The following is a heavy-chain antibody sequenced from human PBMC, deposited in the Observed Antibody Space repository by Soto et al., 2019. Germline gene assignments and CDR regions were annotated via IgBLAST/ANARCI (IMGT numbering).Heavy chain of an antibody. CDR1: GGSISSYY. CDR2: IYYSGST. V-gene: IGHV4-59*01. Sequence: SETLSLTCTVSGGSISSYYWSWIRQPPGKGLEWIGYIYYSGSTNYNPSLKSRVTISVDTSKNQFSLKLSSVTAADTAVYYFARGGIAAAGTTIYYYYGMDVWGQGTTVTVSS. CDR3: ARGGIAAAGTTIYYYYGMDV. J-gene: IGHJ6*02. D-gene: IGHD6-13*01.